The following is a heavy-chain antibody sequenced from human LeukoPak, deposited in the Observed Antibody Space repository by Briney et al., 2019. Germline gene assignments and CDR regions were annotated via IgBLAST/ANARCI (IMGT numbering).Heavy chain of an antibody. J-gene: IGHJ6*02. CDR3: ARHWKQWLVNYYYGMDV. D-gene: IGHD6-19*01. CDR1: GFTFSSYN. Sequence: GSLRLSCAASGFTFSSYNMNWVRQAPGKGLEWIGSIYYSGSTYYNPSLKSRVTISVDTSKNQFSLKLSSVTAADTAVYYCARHWKQWLVNYYYGMDVWGQGTTVTVSS. CDR2: IYYSGST. V-gene: IGHV4-39*01.